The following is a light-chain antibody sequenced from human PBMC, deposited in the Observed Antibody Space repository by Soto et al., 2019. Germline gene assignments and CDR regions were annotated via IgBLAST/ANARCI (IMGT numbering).Light chain of an antibody. CDR1: QDISNY. CDR3: QQYDNLPRSIT. J-gene: IGKJ5*01. Sequence: DIQMTQSPSSLSASVGDRVTITCQASQDISNYLNWYQQKPGKAPKLLIYDASNLETGVPSRFSGSGSGTDFAFTISSLQPEDIATYYFQQYDNLPRSITFGQGTRLEIK. V-gene: IGKV1-33*01. CDR2: DAS.